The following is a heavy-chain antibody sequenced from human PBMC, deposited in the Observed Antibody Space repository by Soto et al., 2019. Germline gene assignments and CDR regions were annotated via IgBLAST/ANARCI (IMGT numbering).Heavy chain of an antibody. J-gene: IGHJ4*02. CDR1: GFTFSSYT. CDR2: ISSNGLNT. Sequence: GGSLRLSCSTSGFTFSSYTLHWVRQAPGKGLEYVSAISSNGLNTYYADSVKGRFTISRDNSKNTLYLQMSSLRTEDTAVYYCVKDGINYYDSSGYWAYWGQGTQVTVSS. D-gene: IGHD3-22*01. V-gene: IGHV3-64D*06. CDR3: VKDGINYYDSSGYWAY.